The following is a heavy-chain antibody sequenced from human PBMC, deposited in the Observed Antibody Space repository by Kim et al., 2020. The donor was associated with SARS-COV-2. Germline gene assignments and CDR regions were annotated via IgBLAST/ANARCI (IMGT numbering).Heavy chain of an antibody. J-gene: IGHJ3*02. CDR2: ISGSGGST. CDR3: AKVRVVTATIIDAFDI. D-gene: IGHD2-21*02. V-gene: IGHV3-23*01. CDR1: GFTFSSYA. Sequence: GGSLRLSCAASGFTFSSYAMSWVRQAPGKGLEWVSAISGSGGSTYYADSVKGRFTISRDNSKNTLYLQMNSLRAEDTAVYYCAKVRVVTATIIDAFDIWGQGTMVTVSS.